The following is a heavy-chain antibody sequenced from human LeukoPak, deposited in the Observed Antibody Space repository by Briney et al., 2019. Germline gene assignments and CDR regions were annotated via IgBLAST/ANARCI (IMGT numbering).Heavy chain of an antibody. CDR1: GGSFSGYY. J-gene: IGHJ4*02. Sequence: SETLSLTCAVYGGSFSGYYWSWIRQSPGKGLEWIGEINHSGSTNYNPSLKSRVTISVDTSKNQFSLKLTSVTAADTAVYYCASDRGLGAVVDFWGQGTLVTVSS. V-gene: IGHV4-34*01. CDR3: ASDRGLGAVVDF. D-gene: IGHD6-13*01. CDR2: INHSGST.